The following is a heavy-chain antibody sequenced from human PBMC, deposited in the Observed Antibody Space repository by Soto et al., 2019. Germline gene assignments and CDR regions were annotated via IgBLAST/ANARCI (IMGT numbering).Heavy chain of an antibody. CDR3: ASPTYDFWSGCSYYYYYHGMDV. CDR2: IIPIFGTA. J-gene: IGHJ6*02. Sequence: SVKVSCKASGGTFSSYAISWVRQAPGQGLEWMGGIIPIFGTANYAQKFQGRVTITADKSTSTAYMELSSLRSEDTAVYYCASPTYDFWSGCSYYYYYHGMDVWGQGNTVTVS. CDR1: GGTFSSYA. V-gene: IGHV1-69*06. D-gene: IGHD3-3*01.